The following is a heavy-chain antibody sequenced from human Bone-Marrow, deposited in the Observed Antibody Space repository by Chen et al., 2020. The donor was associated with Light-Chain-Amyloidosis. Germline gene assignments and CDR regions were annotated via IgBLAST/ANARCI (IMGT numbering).Heavy chain of an antibody. CDR2: IYYSGST. CDR1: GGSISSSSYY. V-gene: IGHV4-39*07. Sequence: QLQLQESGPGLVKPSETLSLTCTVSGGSISSSSYYWGWIRQPPGKGLEWIGSIYYSGSTYYNPSLKSLVTISVDTSKNQFSLKLSSVTAADTAVYYCARAGDWQWPADFDYWGQGTLLTVSS. CDR3: ARAGDWQWPADFDY. D-gene: IGHD6-19*01. J-gene: IGHJ4*02.